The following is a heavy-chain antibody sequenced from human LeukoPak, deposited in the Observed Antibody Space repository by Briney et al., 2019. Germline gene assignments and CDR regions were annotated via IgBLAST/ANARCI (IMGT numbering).Heavy chain of an antibody. CDR3: ARVGEDSSGWPYYFDY. Sequence: PSETLSLTCAVYGGSFSSYYWSWLRQPPGKGLEWLGYIYYSGSTNYNPSLKSRVTISVDTSKNQFSLKLSSVTAADTAVYYCARVGEDSSGWPYYFDYWGQGTLVTVSS. J-gene: IGHJ4*02. CDR2: IYYSGST. D-gene: IGHD6-19*01. V-gene: IGHV4-59*01. CDR1: GGSFSSYY.